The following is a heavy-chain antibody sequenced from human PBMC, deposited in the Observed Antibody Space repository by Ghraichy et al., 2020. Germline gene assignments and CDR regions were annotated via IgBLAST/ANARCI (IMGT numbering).Heavy chain of an antibody. CDR1: GGSFSGYY. CDR3: ARRAGPPLLLWFRELLWGWFDP. D-gene: IGHD3-10*01. V-gene: IGHV4-34*01. J-gene: IGHJ5*02. Sequence: SETLSLTCAVYGGSFSGYYWSWIRQPPGKGLEWIGEINHSGSTNYNPSLKSRVTISVDTSKNQFSLKLSSVTAADTAVYYCARRAGPPLLLWFRELLWGWFDPWGQGTLVTVSS. CDR2: INHSGST.